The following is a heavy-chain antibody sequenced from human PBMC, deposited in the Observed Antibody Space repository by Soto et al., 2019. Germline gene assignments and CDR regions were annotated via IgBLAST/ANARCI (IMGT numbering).Heavy chain of an antibody. CDR1: GYTFTSYD. J-gene: IGHJ5*02. CDR2: MNPNSGNT. CDR3: ARGPPRVYSSRKNWFDP. D-gene: IGHD6-13*01. Sequence: GASVKVSCKASGYTFTSYDINWVRQATGQGLEWMGWMNPNSGNTGYAQKFQGRVTMTRNTSISTAYMELSSLRSEDTAVYYCARGPPRVYSSRKNWFDPWGQGTLVTVSS. V-gene: IGHV1-8*01.